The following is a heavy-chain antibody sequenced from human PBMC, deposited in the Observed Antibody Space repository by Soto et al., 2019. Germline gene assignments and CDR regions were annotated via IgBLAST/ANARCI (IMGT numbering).Heavy chain of an antibody. CDR3: ARVHVMVVAGSTFDY. Sequence: SETLSLTCAVSGYSISSGYYWGWIRQPPGKGLEWIGSIYHSGSTYYNPSLKSRITISVDTSNNQFSLKLTSVTAADTAVYYCARVHVMVVAGSTFDYWGHGTLVTVSS. CDR1: GYSISSGYY. J-gene: IGHJ4*01. CDR2: IYHSGST. V-gene: IGHV4-38-2*01. D-gene: IGHD6-19*01.